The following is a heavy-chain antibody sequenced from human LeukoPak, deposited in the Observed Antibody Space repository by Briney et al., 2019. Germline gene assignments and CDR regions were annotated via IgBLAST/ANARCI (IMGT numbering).Heavy chain of an antibody. Sequence: PGGSLRLSCAASGFTFSSYGMHWVRQAPGKGLEWVAAIWYDGSNKYYADSVKGRFTISRDNSKNTLYLQMNSLRAEDTAVYYCARDTVRLSLPPPFPGDYWGQGTLVTVSS. CDR2: IWYDGSNK. J-gene: IGHJ4*02. V-gene: IGHV3-33*01. CDR1: GFTFSSYG. D-gene: IGHD2-15*01. CDR3: ARDTVRLSLPPPFPGDY.